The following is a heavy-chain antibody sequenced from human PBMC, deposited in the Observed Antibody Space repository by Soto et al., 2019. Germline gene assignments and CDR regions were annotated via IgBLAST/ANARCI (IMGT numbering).Heavy chain of an antibody. CDR3: ARVAGRITIFGVVITDYYYYGMDV. CDR1: GYTFTSYD. CDR2: MNPNSGNT. J-gene: IGHJ6*02. D-gene: IGHD3-3*01. V-gene: IGHV1-8*01. Sequence: ASVKVSCKASGYTFTSYDINWVRQATGQGLEWMGWMNPNSGNTGYAQKFQGRVTMTRNTSISTAYMELSSLRSEDTAVYYCARVAGRITIFGVVITDYYYYGMDVWGQGTKGTVSS.